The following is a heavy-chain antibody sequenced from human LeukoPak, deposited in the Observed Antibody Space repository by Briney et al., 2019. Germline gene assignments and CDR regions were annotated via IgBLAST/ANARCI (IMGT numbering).Heavy chain of an antibody. CDR1: GGSISSYY. CDR3: ARVRSGSGSYPDAFDI. J-gene: IGHJ3*02. V-gene: IGHV4-59*01. D-gene: IGHD3-10*01. Sequence: SETLSLTCTVSGGSISSYYWSWVRQPPGKGLEWIGYIYYSGSTNYNPSLKSRVTISVDTSKNQFSLKLGSVTAADTAVYYCARVRSGSGSYPDAFDIWGQGTMVTVSS. CDR2: IYYSGST.